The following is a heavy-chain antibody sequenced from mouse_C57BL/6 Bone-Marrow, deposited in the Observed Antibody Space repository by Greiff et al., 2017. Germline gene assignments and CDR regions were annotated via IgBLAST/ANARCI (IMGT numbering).Heavy chain of an antibody. Sequence: EVKLVESGGGLVQPGGSLKLSCAASGFTFSDYYMYWVRQTPEKRLEWVAYISNGGGSTYYPDTVKGRFTISRDNAKNTLYLQMSRLNSEDTAMYYCAREGSFSYYFDYWGQGTTLTVSS. CDR2: ISNGGGST. V-gene: IGHV5-12*01. CDR3: AREGSFSYYFDY. J-gene: IGHJ2*01. CDR1: GFTFSDYY. D-gene: IGHD1-1*01.